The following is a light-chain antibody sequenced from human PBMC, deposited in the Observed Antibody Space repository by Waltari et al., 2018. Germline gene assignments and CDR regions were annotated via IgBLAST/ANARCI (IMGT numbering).Light chain of an antibody. Sequence: VMTQSPATLSLSPGDIATLSCRASQSVSNSLSWYQQKPGQATRLLIYNAITRATGIPARFSGSGSGTDFTLTIGSLEPEDAAVYFCLQRTNWPPTFGGGTTVEIK. CDR2: NAI. CDR1: QSVSNS. CDR3: LQRTNWPPT. J-gene: IGKJ4*01. V-gene: IGKV3-11*01.